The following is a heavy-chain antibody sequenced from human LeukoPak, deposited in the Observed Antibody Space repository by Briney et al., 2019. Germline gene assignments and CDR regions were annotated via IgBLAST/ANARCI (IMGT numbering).Heavy chain of an antibody. CDR2: INPSGGST. CDR3: ARDVRRTVDY. V-gene: IGHV1-46*01. D-gene: IGHD4-17*01. CDR1: GYTFTSYD. J-gene: IGHJ4*02. Sequence: GASVKVSCKASGYTFTSYDINWVRQATGQGLEWMGIINPSGGSTSYAQKFQGRVTMTRDTSTSTVYMELSSLRSEDTAVYYCARDVRRTVDYWGQGTLVTVSS.